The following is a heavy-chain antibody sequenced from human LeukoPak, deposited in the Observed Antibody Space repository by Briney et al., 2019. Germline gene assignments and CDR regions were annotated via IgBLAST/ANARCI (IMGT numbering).Heavy chain of an antibody. V-gene: IGHV3-33*03. D-gene: IGHD3-10*01. CDR1: GFTFSSYA. CDR3: TEADEIYMDY. CDR2: IWYDGSIE. J-gene: IGHJ4*02. Sequence: GGSLRLSCAASGFTFSSYAMNWVRQAPGKGLEWVAVIWYDGSIEYYADSVKGRFTIFKDNSKNTLYLQMNSMRAEDTAVYYCTEADEIYMDYWGQGTLVTVSS.